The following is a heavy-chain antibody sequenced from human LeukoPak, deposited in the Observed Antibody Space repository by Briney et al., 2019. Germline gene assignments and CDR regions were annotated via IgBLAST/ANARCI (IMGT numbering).Heavy chain of an antibody. V-gene: IGHV4-59*12. D-gene: IGHD1-26*01. J-gene: IGHJ4*02. CDR3: ARVNSYSGFDY. CDR2: IYYSGST. Sequence: SETLSLTCTVSGGSISSYYWSWIRQPPGKGLEWIGYIYYSGSTNYNPSLKSRVTISVDTSKNQFSLKLSSVTAADTAVYYCARVNSYSGFDYWGQGTLVTVSS. CDR1: GGSISSYY.